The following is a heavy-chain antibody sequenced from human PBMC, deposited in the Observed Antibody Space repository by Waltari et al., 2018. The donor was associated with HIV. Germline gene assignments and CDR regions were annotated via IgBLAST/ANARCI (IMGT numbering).Heavy chain of an antibody. CDR1: GYSISSDDN. CDR3: ARAGVVPALFDL. V-gene: IGHV4-38-2*01. D-gene: IGHD2-2*01. Sequence: QVQLKESGPGLLKPSETLSLTCVVSGYSISSDDNWGWVRQPPGKGLEWIGSVYHSGSTLHNPSLNSRVTISIDTSKSQFSLKLSSVTAADTAVYYCARAGVVPALFDLWGRGTLVTVSS. J-gene: IGHJ2*01. CDR2: VYHSGST.